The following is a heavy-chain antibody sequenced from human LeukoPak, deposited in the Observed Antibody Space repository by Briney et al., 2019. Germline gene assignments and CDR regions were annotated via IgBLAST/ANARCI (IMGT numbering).Heavy chain of an antibody. CDR1: GGPISSSSYY. CDR3: ARRKRSGCSSTSCLLNWFDP. J-gene: IGHJ5*02. D-gene: IGHD2-2*01. CDR2: INHSGTT. V-gene: IGHV4-39*07. Sequence: SETPSLTCNVFGGPISSSSYYWSWIRPPPGKGLEGIGEINHSGTTNDTPSLKSRVTISVDTPKNQFSLKLTSVTGADTAVYYCARRKRSGCSSTSCLLNWFDPWGQGTLVTVSS.